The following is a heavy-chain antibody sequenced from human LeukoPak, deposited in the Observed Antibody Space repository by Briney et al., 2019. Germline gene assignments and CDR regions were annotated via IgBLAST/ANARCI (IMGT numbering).Heavy chain of an antibody. Sequence: GGSLSLSCSASGFSFSSYAMRWVSQSPGKGLEWVSGIIHSGDVAFYVDSVKGRFTISRDNSKGTLYLQMSSLRAEDTAMYYCVKDETVSGVNYFASWGQGTLVTVSS. CDR1: GFSFSSYA. V-gene: IGHV3-23*01. D-gene: IGHD3-10*01. J-gene: IGHJ4*02. CDR2: IIHSGDVA. CDR3: VKDETVSGVNYFAS.